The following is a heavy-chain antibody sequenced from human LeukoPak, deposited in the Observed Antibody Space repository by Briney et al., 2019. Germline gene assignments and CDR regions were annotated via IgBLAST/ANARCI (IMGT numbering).Heavy chain of an antibody. V-gene: IGHV1-3*01. J-gene: IGHJ4*02. CDR3: ASPISGSYEGLSYFDY. CDR1: GYTFTSYA. Sequence: ASVKVSCKASGYTFTSYAMHWVRQAPGQRLEWMGWINAGNGNTKYSQKFQGRVTITRDTSASTAYMELSSLRSEDTAVYYCASPISGSYEGLSYFDYWGQGALVTVSS. D-gene: IGHD1-26*01. CDR2: INAGNGNT.